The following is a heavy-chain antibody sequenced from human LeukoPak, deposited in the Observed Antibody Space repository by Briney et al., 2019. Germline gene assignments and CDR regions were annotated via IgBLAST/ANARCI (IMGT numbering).Heavy chain of an antibody. CDR3: AREGTITAYNFDY. CDR1: GFTFSSFY. D-gene: IGHD5-12*01. V-gene: IGHV3-7*05. Sequence: GGSLRLSCAASGFTFSSFYMSWVRQAPGKGLEWVANIKGDRSEKYYVDSVKGRFTISRDNAKNSRYLQMNSLRAEDTAVYYCAREGTITAYNFDYWGQGTLVTVSS. J-gene: IGHJ4*02. CDR2: IKGDRSEK.